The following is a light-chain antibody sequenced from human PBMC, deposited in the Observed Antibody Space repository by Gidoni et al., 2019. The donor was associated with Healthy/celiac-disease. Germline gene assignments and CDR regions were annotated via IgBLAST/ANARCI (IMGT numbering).Light chain of an antibody. V-gene: IGKV3-11*01. Sequence: EIVLTQSPATLSLSPGERATLSCRAGQSVTTYLDWYQQKPGQAPRLLIYDASNRATGIPARFSGSGSGTDFTLTISSLEPEDVAVYYCQQRSNWPLTFGGGTKVEIK. J-gene: IGKJ4*01. CDR1: QSVTTY. CDR3: QQRSNWPLT. CDR2: DAS.